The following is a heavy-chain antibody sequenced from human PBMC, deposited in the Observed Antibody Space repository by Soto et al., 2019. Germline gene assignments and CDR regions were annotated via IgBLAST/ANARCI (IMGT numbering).Heavy chain of an antibody. J-gene: IGHJ3*02. CDR1: GFTVSSNY. V-gene: IGHV3-66*01. D-gene: IGHD2-2*01. Sequence: PGGSLRLSCAASGFTVSSNYMSWVRQAPGKGLEWVSVIYSGGSTYYADSVKGRFTISRDNSKNTLYLQMNSLRAEDTAVYYCARDLGCSSTSCTGFLYAFDIWGQGTMVTVSS. CDR2: IYSGGST. CDR3: ARDLGCSSTSCTGFLYAFDI.